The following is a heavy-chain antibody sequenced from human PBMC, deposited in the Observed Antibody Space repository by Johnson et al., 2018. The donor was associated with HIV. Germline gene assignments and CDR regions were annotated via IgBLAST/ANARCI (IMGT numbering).Heavy chain of an antibody. CDR3: AKDRYYDSSGPDAFDI. V-gene: IGHV3-66*01. J-gene: IGHJ3*02. D-gene: IGHD3-22*01. Sequence: VQLVESGGDLVQPGGSLRLSCAASGFTVSSNYMSWVRQAPGKGLEWVSVIYSGGSTYYADSMKGRFTISRDNSKNTLYLQMNSLRAEDTAVYYCAKDRYYDSSGPDAFDIWGQGTMVTVSS. CDR2: IYSGGST. CDR1: GFTVSSNY.